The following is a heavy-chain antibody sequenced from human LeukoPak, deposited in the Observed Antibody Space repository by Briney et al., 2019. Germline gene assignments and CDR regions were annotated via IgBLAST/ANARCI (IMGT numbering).Heavy chain of an antibody. CDR1: GYSFTSYW. Sequence: GESLKISCKGSGYSFTSYWIGWVRQMPGKGLEWMGRIDPSDSYTNYSPSFQGHVTISADKSISTAYLQWSSLKASDTAMYYCARTTYSSSWPYYYYYYGMDVWGQGTTVTVSS. J-gene: IGHJ6*02. CDR2: IDPSDSYT. D-gene: IGHD6-13*01. CDR3: ARTTYSSSWPYYYYYYGMDV. V-gene: IGHV5-10-1*01.